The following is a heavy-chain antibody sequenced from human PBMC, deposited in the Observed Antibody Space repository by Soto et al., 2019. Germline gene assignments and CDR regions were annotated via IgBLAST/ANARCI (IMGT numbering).Heavy chain of an antibody. V-gene: IGHV3-7*03. D-gene: IGHD6-19*01. J-gene: IGHJ4*02. CDR2: INQEGTEK. CDR3: SRVDELRGTGGWYERGNFDY. CDR1: GFTFSRYW. Sequence: EVQLLESGGTLVAPGESLRLSCAASGFTFSRYWLTWVRQAPGKGLEWVANINQEGTEKNYEDSLKGRFTISRDNAKSSLSLQMNRLRVEDTAMYYFSRVDELRGTGGWYERGNFDYWGQGTQVIVSS.